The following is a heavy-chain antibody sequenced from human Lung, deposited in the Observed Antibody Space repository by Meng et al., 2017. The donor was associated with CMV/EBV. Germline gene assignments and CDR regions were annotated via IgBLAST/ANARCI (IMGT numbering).Heavy chain of an antibody. V-gene: IGHV4-61*01. CDR2: IYYSGST. CDR1: GGSVSSGSYY. J-gene: IGHJ6*02. Sequence: SETLSLTCTVSGGSVSSGSYYWSWIRQPPGKGLEWFGYIYYSGSTNYNPSLKSRVTISVDTSKNQFSLKLGSVTAADTAVYYCASMGGLRFAFWYGMDVWGQGTTVTVSS. CDR3: ASMGGLRFAFWYGMDV. D-gene: IGHD3-3*01.